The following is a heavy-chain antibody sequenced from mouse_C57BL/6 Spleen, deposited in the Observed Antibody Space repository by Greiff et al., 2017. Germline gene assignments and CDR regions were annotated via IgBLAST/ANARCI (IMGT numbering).Heavy chain of an antibody. CDR1: GYTFTSYW. CDR3: ASLYYGSSAFAY. CDR2: IHPNSGST. V-gene: IGHV1-64*01. Sequence: QVQLQQSGAELVKPGASVKLSCTASGYTFTSYWMHWVKQKPGQGLEWIGMIHPNSGSTNYNEKFKSKATLTVDKSSSTAYMQLRSLTSEDSAVYYCASLYYGSSAFAYWGQGIMVTVSA. J-gene: IGHJ3*01. D-gene: IGHD1-1*01.